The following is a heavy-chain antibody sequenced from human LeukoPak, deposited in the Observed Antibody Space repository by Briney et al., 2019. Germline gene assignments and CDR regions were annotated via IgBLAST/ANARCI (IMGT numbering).Heavy chain of an antibody. J-gene: IGHJ4*02. V-gene: IGHV4-59*01. D-gene: IGHD2-21*02. CDR2: MYYGGRT. CDR1: GGSISSYY. Sequence: PSETLSLTCTVSGGSISSYYWSWIRQPPGKGLEWIGNMYYGGRTNYNTSLKSRVTISVDTSKNQFSLKLSSVTAADTAVYYCARSAYCGGNCYYYFDYWGQGTLVTVSS. CDR3: ARSAYCGGNCYYYFDY.